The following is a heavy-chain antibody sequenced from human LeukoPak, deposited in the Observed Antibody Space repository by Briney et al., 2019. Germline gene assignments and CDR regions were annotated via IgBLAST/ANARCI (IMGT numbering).Heavy chain of an antibody. J-gene: IGHJ4*02. D-gene: IGHD4-23*01. Sequence: GGSLRLSCAASGFTFSSYWMSWVRQDPGKGLEWVANIKQDGSEKYYVDSVKGRFTISRDNAKTSLYLQMNSLRAEDTAVYYCATLRWEWGSFGYWGQGTLVTVSS. CDR2: IKQDGSEK. V-gene: IGHV3-7*05. CDR1: GFTFSSYW. CDR3: ATLRWEWGSFGY.